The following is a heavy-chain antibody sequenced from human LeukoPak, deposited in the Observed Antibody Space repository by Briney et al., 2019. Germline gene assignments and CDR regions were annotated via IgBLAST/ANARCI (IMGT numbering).Heavy chain of an antibody. J-gene: IGHJ5*02. CDR1: GVSISSYY. CDR2: FYNSGTT. V-gene: IGHV4-59*01. CDR3: ARDVDRNHWFDP. D-gene: IGHD1-14*01. Sequence: SETLSLTCTVSGVSISSYYWSWIRQPPGKGLEWIGYFYNSGTTNHNPSLKPRVTISVDTSKNQFSLKLTSVTAADTAVYYCARDVDRNHWFDPWGQGTLVAVSS.